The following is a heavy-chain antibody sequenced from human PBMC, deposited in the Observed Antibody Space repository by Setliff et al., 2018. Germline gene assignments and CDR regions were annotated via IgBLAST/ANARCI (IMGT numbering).Heavy chain of an antibody. J-gene: IGHJ6*02. CDR2: ISGNGITI. CDR1: GFSFSDYY. CDR3: ARDGVFYAMDV. D-gene: IGHD3-10*01. Sequence: GGSLRLSCRGSGFSFSDYYMSWVRQAPGKGLEWISKISGNGITIYYADSVRGRFTISRDNAKDSLYLQMNSLRAEDTALYYCARDGVFYAMDVWGHGTTVTVSS. V-gene: IGHV3-11*04.